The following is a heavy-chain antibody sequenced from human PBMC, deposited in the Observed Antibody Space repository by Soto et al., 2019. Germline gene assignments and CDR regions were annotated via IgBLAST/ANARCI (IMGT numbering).Heavy chain of an antibody. V-gene: IGHV1-18*01. CDR3: ARGGYYDYSCGKLSHYGLDV. J-gene: IGHJ6*02. CDR2: ISPYNDYT. Sequence: QVQLVQSAAEVKKPGASVKVSCKASGYTFIRYGITWVRQAPGQGLEWMGWISPYNDYTIYAQKLQGRVTMTTDTPMRIAYIELRGLNSNDTAVYYCARGGYYDYSCGKLSHYGLDVWGQGTSVTVSS. D-gene: IGHD3-16*01. CDR1: GYTFIRYG.